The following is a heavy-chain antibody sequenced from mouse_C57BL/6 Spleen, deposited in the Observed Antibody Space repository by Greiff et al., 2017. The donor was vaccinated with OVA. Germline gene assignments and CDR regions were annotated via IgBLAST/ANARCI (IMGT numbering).Heavy chain of an antibody. V-gene: IGHV1-50*01. Sequence: QVQLQQPGAELVKPGASVKLSCKASGYTFTSYWMQWVKQRPGQGLEWIGEIDPSDSYTNYNQKFKGKATLTVDTSSSTAYMQLSSLTSEDSAVYYCASGGLTGSFDYWGQGTTRTVSS. CDR1: GYTFTSYW. J-gene: IGHJ2*01. D-gene: IGHD4-1*01. CDR2: IDPSDSYT. CDR3: ASGGLTGSFDY.